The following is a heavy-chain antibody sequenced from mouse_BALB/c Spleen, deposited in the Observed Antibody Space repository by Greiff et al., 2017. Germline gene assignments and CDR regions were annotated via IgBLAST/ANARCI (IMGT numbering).Heavy chain of an antibody. CDR1: GFSLTSYG. CDR2: IWAGGST. V-gene: IGHV2-9*02. Sequence: VMLVESGPGLVAPSQSLSITCTVSGFSLTSYGVHWVRQPPGKGLEWLGVIWAGGSTNYNSALMSRLSISKDNSKSQVFLKMNSLQTDDTAMYYCARADYGNGYAMDYWGQGTSVTVSS. CDR3: ARADYGNGYAMDY. J-gene: IGHJ4*01. D-gene: IGHD2-1*01.